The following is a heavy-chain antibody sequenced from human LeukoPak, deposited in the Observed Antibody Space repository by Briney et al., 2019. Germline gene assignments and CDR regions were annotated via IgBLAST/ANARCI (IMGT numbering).Heavy chain of an antibody. J-gene: IGHJ6*02. CDR1: GGSISSGSYY. CDR2: IYTGGST. CDR3: ARGQTYYYDSSGYYYYYYYSMDV. V-gene: IGHV4-61*02. Sequence: PSETLSLTCTVSGGSISSGSYYWSWIRQPAGKGLEWIGRIYTGGSTNYNPSLKSRVTISVDTSKNQFSLKLSSVTAADTAVYYCARGQTYYYDSSGYYYYYYYSMDVWGQGTTVTVSS. D-gene: IGHD3-22*01.